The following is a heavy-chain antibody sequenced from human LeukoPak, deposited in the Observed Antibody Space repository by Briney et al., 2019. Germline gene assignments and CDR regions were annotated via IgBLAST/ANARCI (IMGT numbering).Heavy chain of an antibody. CDR3: AKGPPSTMIVVVTRPKYFQH. J-gene: IGHJ1*01. Sequence: SETLSLTCAVYGGSFSGDFWSWIRQSPGKGLEWIGEINHGGSTTYNPSLQSRVTMSVDTSTNQISLKMTSVTAADTAIYYCAKGPPSTMIVVVTRPKYFQHWGQGTLVTVSS. CDR2: INHGGST. CDR1: GGSFSGDF. D-gene: IGHD3-22*01. V-gene: IGHV4-34*01.